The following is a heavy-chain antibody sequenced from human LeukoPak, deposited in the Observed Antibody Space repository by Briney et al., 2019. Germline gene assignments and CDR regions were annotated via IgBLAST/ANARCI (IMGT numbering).Heavy chain of an antibody. CDR1: GYTFTSYA. V-gene: IGHV1-3*02. CDR3: ARSPAAGNYYFDY. Sequence: ASVKVSCKASGYTFTSYAMHWVRQAPGQRLEWMGWSNAGNGNTKYSREFQGRVTITRDTSASTAYMELSSLRSEDMAVYYCARSPAAGNYYFDYWGQGTLATVSS. J-gene: IGHJ4*02. D-gene: IGHD6-13*01. CDR2: SNAGNGNT.